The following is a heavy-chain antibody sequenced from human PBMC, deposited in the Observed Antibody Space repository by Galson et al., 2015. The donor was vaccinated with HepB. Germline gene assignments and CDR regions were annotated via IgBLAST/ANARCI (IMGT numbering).Heavy chain of an antibody. V-gene: IGHV3-30*02. Sequence: SLRLSCAASGFTFSNYGMHRVRQAPGKGLEWVTFIRYDGILKYYEDSVKGRFTISRDNSKNTLFLLMNSLTPEDTAVYYCAKDGGIGAAGRGEAFDYWCQGTLVTVSS. J-gene: IGHJ4*02. CDR3: AKDGGIGAAGRGEAFDY. CDR2: IRYDGILK. CDR1: GFTFSNYG. D-gene: IGHD6-13*01.